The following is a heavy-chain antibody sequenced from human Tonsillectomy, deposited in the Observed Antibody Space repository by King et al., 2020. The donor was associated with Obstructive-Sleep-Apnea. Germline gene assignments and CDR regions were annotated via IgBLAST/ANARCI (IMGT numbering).Heavy chain of an antibody. CDR2: ITWNGDNA. V-gene: IGHV3-9*01. J-gene: IGHJ4*02. CDR1: GFTFDAFA. Sequence: VQLVESGGGLVQPGGSLRLACAGSGFTFDAFAMVWVRQAPGKGLVWVSGITWNGDNAGYADSVRGRFTNSRDNAKNSLYLHMTSLRSDDTAMYYCATVADYWGQGTLITVSS. CDR3: ATVADY.